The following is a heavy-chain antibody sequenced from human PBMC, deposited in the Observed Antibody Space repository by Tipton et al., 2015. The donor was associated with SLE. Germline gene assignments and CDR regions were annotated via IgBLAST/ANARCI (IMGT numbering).Heavy chain of an antibody. D-gene: IGHD3-3*01. CDR2: IYPVDSDT. J-gene: IGHJ4*02. CDR3: ARGGFLGWLSFDY. V-gene: IGHV5-51*01. CDR1: GYSFTSYW. Sequence: QLVQSGAEVKKPGESLKTSCKGSGYSFTSYWIGWVRQFSGKGLEWMGIIYPVDSDTRYSPSFQGQVTISAVKSINTAYLQWSSLKASDTAMYYCARGGFLGWLSFDYWGQGTLVTVSS.